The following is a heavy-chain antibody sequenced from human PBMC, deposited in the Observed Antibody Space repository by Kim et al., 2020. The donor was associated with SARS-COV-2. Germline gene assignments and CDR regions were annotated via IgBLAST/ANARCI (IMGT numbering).Heavy chain of an antibody. Sequence: GESLKISCKGSGYSFTSYWIGLVRQMPGKGLEWMGIIYPGDSDTRYSPSFQGQVTISADKSISTAYLQWSSLKASDTAVYYCARWGANTDFDYWVQGTLVTVSS. CDR2: IYPGDSDT. D-gene: IGHD3-16*01. V-gene: IGHV5-51*01. CDR3: ARWGANTDFDY. J-gene: IGHJ4*02. CDR1: GYSFTSYW.